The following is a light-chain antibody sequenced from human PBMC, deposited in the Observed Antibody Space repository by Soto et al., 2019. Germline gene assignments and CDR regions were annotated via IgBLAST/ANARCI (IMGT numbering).Light chain of an antibody. CDR1: QSVSSNY. CDR3: QQYGTSPGT. V-gene: IGKV3-20*01. Sequence: EIVLTQSPGPLSLSPGERATLSCRXSQSVSSNYLAWYQQKPGQAPRLLIYGASSRATGIPDRFSGSGSGTDLTLAISRLEPEDFAVYYCQQYGTSPGTLGQGTKVDIK. J-gene: IGKJ1*01. CDR2: GAS.